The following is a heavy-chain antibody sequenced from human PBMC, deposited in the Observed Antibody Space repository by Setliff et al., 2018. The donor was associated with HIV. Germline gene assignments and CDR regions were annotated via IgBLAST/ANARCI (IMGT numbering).Heavy chain of an antibody. V-gene: IGHV3-7*03. D-gene: IGHD3-10*01. J-gene: IGHJ4*02. CDR3: ATDGSAFDR. Sequence: QPGGSLRLSCVASGLSFSRYWMSWVRQAPGKGLEWVANIKGDGSDQYYMDSVRGRFIISRDDAKKSVYLQMSSLRAEDTAVYYCATDGSAFDRWGQGTLVTVSS. CDR2: IKGDGSDQ. CDR1: GLSFSRYW.